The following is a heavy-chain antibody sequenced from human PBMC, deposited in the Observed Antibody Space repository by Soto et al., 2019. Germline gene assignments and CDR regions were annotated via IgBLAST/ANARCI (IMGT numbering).Heavy chain of an antibody. CDR2: LKSRRDGGAS. Sequence: EVQLVESGGGLVKPGGSLRLSCATSGITFTNAWMGWVRQAPGKGLEWIGRLKSRRDGGASDFAAPVKGRVSISKDESKNTLYLQMNSLKPEDTAVYYCTTDGGVTAYPLFWAWGQGTVVTVSS. CDR3: TTDGGVTAYPLFWA. CDR1: GITFTNAW. V-gene: IGHV3-15*01. D-gene: IGHD2-21*02. J-gene: IGHJ5*02.